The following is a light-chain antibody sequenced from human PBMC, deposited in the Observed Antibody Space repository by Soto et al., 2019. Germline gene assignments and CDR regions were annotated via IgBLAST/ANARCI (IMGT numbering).Light chain of an antibody. V-gene: IGLV1-44*01. CDR2: SNN. Sequence: QSVLTQPPSASGTPGQRVTISCSGSSSNIGSNTVNWYQQLPGTAPKLLIYSNNQRPSGVPDRFSDSYSGTSASLAISGLQSEDEADYYCAAWDDSLNGPVFGGGAKLTVL. CDR1: SSNIGSNT. J-gene: IGLJ2*01. CDR3: AAWDDSLNGPV.